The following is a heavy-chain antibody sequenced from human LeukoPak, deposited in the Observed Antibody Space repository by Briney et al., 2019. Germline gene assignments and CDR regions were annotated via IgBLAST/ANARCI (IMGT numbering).Heavy chain of an antibody. CDR3: AKAVAVALDY. CDR1: GFTFSSYA. D-gene: IGHD6-19*01. J-gene: IGHJ4*02. Sequence: GGSLRLSCAASGFTFSSYAMSWVRQAPGKGLEWVPAITYSGATTNYADSVKGRFTISRDNSKNTLFLQMNSLRAEDTAVYYCAKAVAVALDYWGQGTLVTVSS. V-gene: IGHV3-23*01. CDR2: ITYSGATT.